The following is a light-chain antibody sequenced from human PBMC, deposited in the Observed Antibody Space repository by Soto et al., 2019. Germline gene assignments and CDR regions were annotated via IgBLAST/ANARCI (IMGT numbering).Light chain of an antibody. V-gene: IGKV3-15*01. CDR2: GAS. Sequence: EIMLTQAPANLSLSPGERATLSCRASQSVSSNSAWYQQKAGQAPRLLMYGASTRATGTPARFSGSGSGTEFTLPLSSLQSEDFAVYYCQQYHNWPLTFGGGTKVDIK. J-gene: IGKJ4*01. CDR3: QQYHNWPLT. CDR1: QSVSSN.